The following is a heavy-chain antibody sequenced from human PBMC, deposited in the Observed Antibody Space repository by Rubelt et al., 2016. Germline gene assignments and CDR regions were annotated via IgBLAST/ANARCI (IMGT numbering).Heavy chain of an antibody. J-gene: IGHJ4*02. V-gene: IGHV3-7*03. Sequence: GKGVEWVANIKQDGSEKYYVDSVKGRFTISRDNAKNSLYLQMNSLRAEDTAVYYCARVHIDIVVVPAVTNFDYWGQGTLVTVSS. CDR3: ARVHIDIVVVPAVTNFDY. D-gene: IGHD2-2*01. CDR2: IKQDGSEK.